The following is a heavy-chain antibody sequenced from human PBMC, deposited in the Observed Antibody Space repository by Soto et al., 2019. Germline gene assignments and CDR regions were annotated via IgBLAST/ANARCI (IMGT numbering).Heavy chain of an antibody. D-gene: IGHD2-15*01. CDR1: GGSISSGGYY. J-gene: IGHJ3*02. Sequence: PSETLSLTCTVSGGSISSGGYYWSWIRQHPGKGLEWIGYIYYSGSTYYNPSLKSRVTISVDTSKNQFSLKLSSVTAADTAVYYCARGWAASDAFDIWGQGTMVTVSS. V-gene: IGHV4-31*03. CDR3: ARGWAASDAFDI. CDR2: IYYSGST.